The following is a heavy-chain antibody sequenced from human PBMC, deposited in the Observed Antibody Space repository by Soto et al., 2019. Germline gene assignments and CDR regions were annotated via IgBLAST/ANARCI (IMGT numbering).Heavy chain of an antibody. Sequence: EVQLVESGGGLVQPGGSLRLSCAASGFSFNGYWMNWVRQAPGKGLEWVANINQDGSEKYYVDFVKGRFTISRDNAKKSLYLQMNSLRVEDTAVYYCARGSSGGYDYHYGVDVWGHGTAVTVSS. CDR1: GFSFNGYW. J-gene: IGHJ6*02. CDR2: INQDGSEK. CDR3: ARGSSGGYDYHYGVDV. V-gene: IGHV3-7*03. D-gene: IGHD6-19*01.